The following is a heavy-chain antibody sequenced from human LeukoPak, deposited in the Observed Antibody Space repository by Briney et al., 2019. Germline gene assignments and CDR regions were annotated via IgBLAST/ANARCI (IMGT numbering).Heavy chain of an antibody. V-gene: IGHV3-7*01. CDR3: AAGGYGDLNAPSFDY. CDR1: VFTFKSYA. D-gene: IGHD4-17*01. CDR2: IKQDRREK. J-gene: IGHJ4*02. Sequence: GGSLRLSCAASVFTFKSYAMSSVRQAPGKGLEWVANIKQDRREKYSMDSVKGRFTISRDNAKNSLYLQMNSLRGEDTAVYYCAAGGYGDLNAPSFDYWGQGTLVTVSS.